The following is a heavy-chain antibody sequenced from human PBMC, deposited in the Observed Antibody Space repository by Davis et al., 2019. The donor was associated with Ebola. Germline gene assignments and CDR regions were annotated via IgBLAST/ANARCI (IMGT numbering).Heavy chain of an antibody. CDR2: IDRSGST. D-gene: IGHD2-8*02. V-gene: IGHV4-38-2*01. J-gene: IGHJ4*02. CDR1: GYSINSAYY. Sequence: SETLSLTCAVSGYSINSAYYCGWIRQPLGKGLEWIGYIDRSGSTYFNPSLKSRVTISVDRSRNQFSLNLNSVTAADTAVYYCARGGTGTGNYYFDYWGQGTLVTVSS. CDR3: ARGGTGTGNYYFDY.